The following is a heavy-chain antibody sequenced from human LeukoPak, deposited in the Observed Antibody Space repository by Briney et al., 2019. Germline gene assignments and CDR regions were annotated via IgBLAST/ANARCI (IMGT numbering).Heavy chain of an antibody. CDR1: GYTFTSYG. J-gene: IGHJ4*02. CDR2: ISAYNGNT. CDR3: ARAPGYCSSTSCYLFAPYFDY. Sequence: ASVKLSCKASGYTFTSYGISWVRQAPGQGLEWMGWISAYNGNTNYAQKPQGRVTMTTDTSTSTAYMELRSLRSDDTAVYYCARAPGYCSSTSCYLFAPYFDYWGQGTLVTVSS. D-gene: IGHD2-2*01. V-gene: IGHV1-18*01.